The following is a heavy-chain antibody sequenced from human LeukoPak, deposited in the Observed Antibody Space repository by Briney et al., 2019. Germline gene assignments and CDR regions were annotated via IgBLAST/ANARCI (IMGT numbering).Heavy chain of an antibody. Sequence: ASVKVSCKASGYTFTNYGISWVRQAPGQGLEWMGWISAYNGSADYAQKLQGRVTMTTDTSTSAAYMELRSLRSDDAAVYYCARGQYYFDYWGQGTLVSVSS. J-gene: IGHJ4*02. CDR1: GYTFTNYG. CDR2: ISAYNGSA. CDR3: ARGQYYFDY. V-gene: IGHV1-18*01.